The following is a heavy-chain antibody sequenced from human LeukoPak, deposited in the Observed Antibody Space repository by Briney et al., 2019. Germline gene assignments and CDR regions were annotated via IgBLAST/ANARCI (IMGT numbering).Heavy chain of an antibody. CDR2: ISYDGSDK. J-gene: IGHJ6*02. CDR1: GFTFSSYG. D-gene: IGHD2-15*01. CDR3: TRGGRSFGGMDV. Sequence: PGGSLRLSCEASGFTFSSYGMHWDRQAPGGGLEWVAVISYDGSDKKYGDSAKGRFTISRDNSKNTLYLQMNSLRAEDTAVYYCTRGGRSFGGMDVWGQGTTVTVSS. V-gene: IGHV3-30*03.